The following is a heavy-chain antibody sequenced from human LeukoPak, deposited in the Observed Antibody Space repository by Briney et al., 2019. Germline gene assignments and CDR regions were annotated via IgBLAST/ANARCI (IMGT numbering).Heavy chain of an antibody. CDR2: IYHSGST. D-gene: IGHD4-23*01. CDR1: GGSISSGTYY. CDR3: ARGLVRSVWYFDL. Sequence: SETLSLTCTVSGGSISSGTYYWGWIRQPPGMGLEWIGSIYHSGSTYYNPSLKSRVTISVDTSTNQFSLKLSSVTAADTAVYYCARGLVRSVWYFDLWGRGTLVTVSS. J-gene: IGHJ2*01. V-gene: IGHV4-39*07.